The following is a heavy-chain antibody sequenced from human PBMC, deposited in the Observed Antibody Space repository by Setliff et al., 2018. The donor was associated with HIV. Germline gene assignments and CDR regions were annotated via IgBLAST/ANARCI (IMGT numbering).Heavy chain of an antibody. V-gene: IGHV1-2*06. J-gene: IGHJ4*02. Sequence: ASVKVSCKASGYTLGNYYMHWVRQAPGQGLEWMGRIAPNSGGTKYAQKFEGRVTMTRDTSINTVYMEVSSLRSDDTAVYYCSRDVGVPGRGNALDYWGQGTQVTVSS. CDR2: IAPNSGGT. D-gene: IGHD1-26*01. CDR1: GYTLGNYY. CDR3: SRDVGVPGRGNALDY.